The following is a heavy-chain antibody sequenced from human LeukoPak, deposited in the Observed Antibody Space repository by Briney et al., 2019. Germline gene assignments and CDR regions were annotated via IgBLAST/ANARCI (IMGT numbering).Heavy chain of an antibody. CDR1: GFTFSSYS. D-gene: IGHD2-2*01. J-gene: IGHJ4*02. V-gene: IGHV3-21*01. CDR2: ISSSSSYI. Sequence: GGSLRLSCAASGFTFSSYSMNWVRQAPGKGLEWVSSISSSSSYIYYADSVKGRFTISGDNAKNSLYLQMNSLRAEDTAVYYCAREGRYCSSTSCFDYWGQGTLVTVSS. CDR3: AREGRYCSSTSCFDY.